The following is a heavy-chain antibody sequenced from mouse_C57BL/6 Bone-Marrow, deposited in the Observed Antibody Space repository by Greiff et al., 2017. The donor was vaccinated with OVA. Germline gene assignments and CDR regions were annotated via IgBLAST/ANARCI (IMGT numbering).Heavy chain of an antibody. CDR1: GFSINSDCY. V-gene: IGHV3-3*01. J-gene: IGHJ4*01. Sequence: EVQRVESGPSLVRPSQTLSLTCTVTGFSINSDCYWIWIRQFPGNKLEYIGYTFYSGITYYNPSLESRTYITRDTSKNQFSLRLSSVTTEDAATYYCARDYYEGMDYWGQGTSVTVSS. D-gene: IGHD1-1*02. CDR2: TFYSGIT. CDR3: ARDYYEGMDY.